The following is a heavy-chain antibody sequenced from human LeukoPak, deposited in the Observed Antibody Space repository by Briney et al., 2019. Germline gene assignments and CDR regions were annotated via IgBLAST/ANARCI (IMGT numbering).Heavy chain of an antibody. CDR2: ISWNSGSI. J-gene: IGHJ4*02. Sequence: GGSLRLSCAAPGFTFDDYAMHWVRQAPGKGLEWVSGISWNSGSIGYADSVKGRFTISRDNAKNSLYLQMNSLRAEDTALYYCAKDTFSSSWSQFDYWGQGTLVTVSS. CDR3: AKDTFSSSWSQFDY. CDR1: GFTFDDYA. V-gene: IGHV3-9*01. D-gene: IGHD6-13*01.